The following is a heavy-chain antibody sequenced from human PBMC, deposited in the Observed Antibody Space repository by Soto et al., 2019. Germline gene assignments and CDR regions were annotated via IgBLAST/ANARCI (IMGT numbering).Heavy chain of an antibody. CDR1: GFTFSIFA. CDR2: ISGSGGST. J-gene: IGHJ4*02. Sequence: EVQLLESGGDLVQPGGSLRLSCAASGFTFSIFAMSWVRQSPGKGLEWVSTISGSGGSTYYADAVKGRFSISRDNSMGTRYLQMKSLRVEDTAIYYCAKEVSLGSTVDLGYWGQGTLVTVSS. CDR3: AKEVSLGSTVDLGY. D-gene: IGHD7-27*01. V-gene: IGHV3-23*01.